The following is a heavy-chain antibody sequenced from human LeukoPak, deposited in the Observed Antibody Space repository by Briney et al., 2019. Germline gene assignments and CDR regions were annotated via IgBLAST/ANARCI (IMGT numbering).Heavy chain of an antibody. CDR1: GFTFSSYA. J-gene: IGHJ4*02. D-gene: IGHD2-2*02. CDR3: ARGRCSSTSCYTVGGAFDY. Sequence: GGSLRLSCAASGFTFSSYAMHWVRQAPGKGLEWVAAISYDGSNKYYADSVKGRFTISRDNSKNTLYLQMNSLRAEDTAVYYCARGRCSSTSCYTVGGAFDYWGQGTLVTVSS. V-gene: IGHV3-30*01. CDR2: ISYDGSNK.